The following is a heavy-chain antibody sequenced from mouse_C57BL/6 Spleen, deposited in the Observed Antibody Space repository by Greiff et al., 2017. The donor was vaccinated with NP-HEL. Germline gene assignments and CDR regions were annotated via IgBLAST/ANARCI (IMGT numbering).Heavy chain of an antibody. CDR2: LDPSDSYT. D-gene: IGHD3-3*01. Sequence: QVQLQQPGAELVMPGASVKLSCKASGYTFTSYWMHWVKQRPGQGLEWIGELDPSDSYTNYNQKFKGKSTLTVDKSSSTAYMQLSSLTSEDSAVYYCARRGRGDYFDYWGQGTTLTVSS. J-gene: IGHJ2*01. CDR3: ARRGRGDYFDY. V-gene: IGHV1-69*01. CDR1: GYTFTSYW.